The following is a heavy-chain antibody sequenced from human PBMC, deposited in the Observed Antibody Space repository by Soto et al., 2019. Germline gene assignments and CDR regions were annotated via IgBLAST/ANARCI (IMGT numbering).Heavy chain of an antibody. J-gene: IGHJ4*02. CDR3: AAHYDFWSGLDY. V-gene: IGHV3-53*02. D-gene: IGHD3-3*01. CDR2: IYSGGST. Sequence: EVQLVETGGGLIQPGGSLRLSCAASGFTVSSNYMSWVRQAPGKGLEWVSVIYSGGSTYYADSVKGRFTISRDNSKNTLYLQMNSLRAEDTAVYYCAAHYDFWSGLDYWGQGTLVTVSS. CDR1: GFTVSSNY.